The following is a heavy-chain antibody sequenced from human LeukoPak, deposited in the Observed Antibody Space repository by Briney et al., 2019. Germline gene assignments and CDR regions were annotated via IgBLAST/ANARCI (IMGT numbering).Heavy chain of an antibody. CDR1: GFTFSSYA. D-gene: IGHD6-19*01. V-gene: IGHV3-23*01. J-gene: IGHJ4*02. Sequence: GGSLRLSCAASGFTFSSYAMSWVRQGPGKGLEWVSTISGSGGSTYNADSVKGRFTISRDNAKNSLYLQMNSLRAEDTAVYYCARGGSSGWYFDYWGQGTLVTVSS. CDR3: ARGGSSGWYFDY. CDR2: ISGSGGST.